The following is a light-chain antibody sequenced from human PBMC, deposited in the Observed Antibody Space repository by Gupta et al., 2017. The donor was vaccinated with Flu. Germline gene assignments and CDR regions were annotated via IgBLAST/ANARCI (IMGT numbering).Light chain of an antibody. CDR3: QQRDSTLFT. CDR2: AAS. J-gene: IGKJ3*01. V-gene: IGKV1-39*01. CDR1: QSISSY. Sequence: IQMTQSPSSLSASVGDRVTIPCRASQSISSYLNWYQQKPGKAPKLLIYAASSVQSGVPSRFSGSGSGTDFTLTISRRQPEDFATYYCQQRDSTLFTFGHGTKVDIK.